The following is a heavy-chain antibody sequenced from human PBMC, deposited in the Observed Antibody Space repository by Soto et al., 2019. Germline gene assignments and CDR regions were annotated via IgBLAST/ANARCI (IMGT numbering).Heavy chain of an antibody. V-gene: IGHV1-18*04. CDR1: GYPFSTYA. J-gene: IGHJ4*02. CDR3: ARSVIIFGGTRRLDY. CDR2: INPYNGDS. D-gene: IGHD3-16*01. Sequence: QVQLVQSGAEVKKPGASVRVSCKASGYPFSTYALTWVRQAPGQGLEWMGWINPYNGDSKYARKYQDRVTMTTDTPTTTAYMEVRSLRSDDTAVYYCARSVIIFGGTRRLDYWGQGTLVTVSS.